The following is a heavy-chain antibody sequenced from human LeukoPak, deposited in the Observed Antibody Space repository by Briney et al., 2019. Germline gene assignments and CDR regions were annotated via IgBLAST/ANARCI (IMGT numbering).Heavy chain of an antibody. V-gene: IGHV4-59*08. CDR2: IYYSGST. CDR3: ARHSNTRIAARHPSYYYYMDV. J-gene: IGHJ6*03. CDR1: GGSISSYY. D-gene: IGHD6-6*01. Sequence: PSETLSLTCTVPGGSISSYYWSWIRQPPGKGLEWIGYIYYSGSTNYNPSLKSRVTISVDTSKNQFSLKLSSVTAADTAVYYCARHSNTRIAARHPSYYYYMDVWGKGTTVTVSS.